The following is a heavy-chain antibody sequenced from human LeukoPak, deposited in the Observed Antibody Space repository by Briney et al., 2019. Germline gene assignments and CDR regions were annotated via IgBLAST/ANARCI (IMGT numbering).Heavy chain of an antibody. CDR3: ASGEGGY. D-gene: IGHD2-15*01. Sequence: GGSLRLSCAPSGFTFEDYPMNWVRQAPGKGLEWVSGISWNSGSIGYADSVKGRFTISRDNAKNSLYLQMNSLRAEDTALYYCASGEGGYWGQGTLVTVSS. CDR1: GFTFEDYP. CDR2: ISWNSGSI. V-gene: IGHV3-9*01. J-gene: IGHJ4*02.